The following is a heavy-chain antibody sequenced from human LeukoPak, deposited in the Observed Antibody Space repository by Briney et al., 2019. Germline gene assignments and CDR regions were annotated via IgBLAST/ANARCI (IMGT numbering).Heavy chain of an antibody. CDR3: ATDSSGYQSLDY. Sequence: PGGSLRLSCAASGFTFSSYAMGWVRRAPGKGLGGVSAISGRGGSTYYADSVKGRFTISRDNSKNPLYLQMNSLRAEDTAVYYCATDSSGYQSLDYWGQGTLVTVSS. V-gene: IGHV3-23*01. CDR1: GFTFSSYA. CDR2: ISGRGGST. D-gene: IGHD3-22*01. J-gene: IGHJ4*02.